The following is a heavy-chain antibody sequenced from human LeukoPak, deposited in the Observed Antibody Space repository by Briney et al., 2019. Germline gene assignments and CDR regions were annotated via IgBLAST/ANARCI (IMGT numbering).Heavy chain of an antibody. V-gene: IGHV1-8*01. CDR3: ARWTGDSTVTGFGY. D-gene: IGHD4-17*01. Sequence: ASVKVSCKASGYTFTSYDINWVRQATGQGREGMGWMNPNSGNTGYAQKFQGRVTMTRNTSISTAYMELSSLRSEDTDVYYCARWTGDSTVTGFGYWGQGTLVTVSS. CDR1: GYTFTSYD. J-gene: IGHJ4*02. CDR2: MNPNSGNT.